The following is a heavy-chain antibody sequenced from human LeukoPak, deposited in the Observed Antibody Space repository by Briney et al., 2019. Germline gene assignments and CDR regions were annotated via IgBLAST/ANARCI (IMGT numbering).Heavy chain of an antibody. D-gene: IGHD1-26*01. CDR1: GFTFSSYS. CDR2: ISSSSSYI. J-gene: IGHJ4*02. Sequence: GGSLRLSCAASGFTFSSYSMNWVRQAPGKGLEWVSSISSSSSYIYYADSVKGRFTISRDNAKNSLYLQMNSLRAEDTAVYYCARRREWEPPDYWGQGTLVTVPS. V-gene: IGHV3-21*01. CDR3: ARRREWEPPDY.